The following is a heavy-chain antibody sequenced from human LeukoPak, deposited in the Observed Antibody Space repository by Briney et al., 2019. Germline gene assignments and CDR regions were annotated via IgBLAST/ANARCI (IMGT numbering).Heavy chain of an antibody. CDR2: INHSGST. Sequence: LSLTCAVYGGSFSGYYWSWIRQPPGKGLEWIGEINHSGSTNYNPSLKSRVTISVDTSKNQFSLKLSSVTAADTAVYYCAREGPDCSGGSCWVALSDYWGQGTLVTVSS. CDR1: GGSFSGYY. V-gene: IGHV4-34*01. J-gene: IGHJ4*02. CDR3: AREGPDCSGGSCWVALSDY. D-gene: IGHD2-15*01.